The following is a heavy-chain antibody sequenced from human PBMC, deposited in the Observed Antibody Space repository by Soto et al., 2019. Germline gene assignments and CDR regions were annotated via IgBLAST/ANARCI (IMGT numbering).Heavy chain of an antibody. Sequence: QVQLVQSGAEVKKPGASVKVSCKASGYTFTSYYMHWVRQAPGLGLEWMGIINPSGGSTSYAQKFQGRVTMTRDTSTSTVQMELSSLRSEDTALYYCARDGPRIAADGTLHGMDVWGQGTTVTVSS. CDR3: ARDGPRIAADGTLHGMDV. CDR2: INPSGGST. CDR1: GYTFTSYY. V-gene: IGHV1-46*01. D-gene: IGHD6-13*01. J-gene: IGHJ6*02.